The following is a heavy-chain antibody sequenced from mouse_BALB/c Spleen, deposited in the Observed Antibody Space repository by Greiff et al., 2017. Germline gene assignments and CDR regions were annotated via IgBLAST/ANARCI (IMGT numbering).Heavy chain of an antibody. D-gene: IGHD3-2*01. CDR3: ARHEAGTARATSFDY. Sequence: EVHLVESGGDLVKPGGSLKLSCAASGFTFSSYVMSWVRQTPDKRLEWVATLSRGGSYTYSPDSVKGRFTISRDNAKNTLYLQLSSLKSEDTAMYYCARHEAGTARATSFDYWGQGTTLTVSS. CDR2: LSRGGSYT. V-gene: IGHV5-6*01. CDR1: GFTFSSYV. J-gene: IGHJ2*01.